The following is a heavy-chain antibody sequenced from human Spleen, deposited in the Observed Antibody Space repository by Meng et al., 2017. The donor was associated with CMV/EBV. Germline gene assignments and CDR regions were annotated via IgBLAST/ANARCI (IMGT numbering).Heavy chain of an antibody. V-gene: IGHV1-2*02. CDR2: INPNSGGT. CDR3: ARDPEEARPIVAFDL. Sequence: ASVKVSCKTSGYNFTGHYIHWVRQAPGQGLEWMGWINPNSGGTHYAQKFQGRVTMTTDTSSSTAYLELTTLRSDDTAMYFCARDPEEARPIVAFDLWGQGTLVTVSS. D-gene: IGHD6-6*01. J-gene: IGHJ3*01. CDR1: GYNFTGHY.